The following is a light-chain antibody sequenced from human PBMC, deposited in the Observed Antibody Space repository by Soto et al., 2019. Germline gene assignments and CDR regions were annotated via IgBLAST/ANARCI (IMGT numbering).Light chain of an antibody. Sequence: IVLTQSPETLSLSPGETATLSCRASQRFSSTYLAWSQQKPGQSPRLLIHGAFTRAPGIPGRFTGSGSGTDFTLTITGLEPEDFAVYYCLQNGSLSTWTFGQGTKVEIK. V-gene: IGKV3-20*01. CDR3: LQNGSLSTWT. CDR2: GAF. J-gene: IGKJ1*01. CDR1: QRFSSTY.